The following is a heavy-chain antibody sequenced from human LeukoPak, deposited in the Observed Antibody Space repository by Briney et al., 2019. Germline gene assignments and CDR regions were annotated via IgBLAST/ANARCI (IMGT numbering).Heavy chain of an antibody. Sequence: PGGSLRLSCAASGFTFSGSAMHWVRQASGKGLEWVGRIRSKANSYATAYAASVKGRFTISRDDSKNTAYLQMSSLKTEDTAVYYRTASLYCSGGSCPNWFDPWGQGTLVTVSS. V-gene: IGHV3-73*01. J-gene: IGHJ5*02. CDR3: TASLYCSGGSCPNWFDP. CDR2: IRSKANSYAT. D-gene: IGHD2-15*01. CDR1: GFTFSGSA.